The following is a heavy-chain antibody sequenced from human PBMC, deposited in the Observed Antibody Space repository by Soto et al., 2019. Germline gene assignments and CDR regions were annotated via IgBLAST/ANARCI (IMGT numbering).Heavy chain of an antibody. V-gene: IGHV3-23*01. CDR1: GFTFSSYA. J-gene: IGHJ4*02. CDR2: ISGSGGST. D-gene: IGHD2-2*01. Sequence: EVQLLESGGGLVQPGGSLRLSCAASGFTFSSYAMSWVRQAPGKGLEWVSAISGSGGSTYYADSVKGRFTISRDNSXXTXHLQMNSLRAEDTAVYYCAKGRGYCSSTSCYVGSDYWGQGTLVTVSS. CDR3: AKGRGYCSSTSCYVGSDY.